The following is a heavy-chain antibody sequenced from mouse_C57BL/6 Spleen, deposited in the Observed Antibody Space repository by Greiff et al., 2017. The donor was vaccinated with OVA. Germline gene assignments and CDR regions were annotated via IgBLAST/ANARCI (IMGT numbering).Heavy chain of an antibody. CDR1: GYTFTDYE. V-gene: IGHV1-15*01. CDR3: TRRGVYYGNYFDY. Sequence: VQLQQSGAELVRPGASVTLSCKASGYTFTDYEMHWVKQTPVHGLEWIGAIDPETGGTAYNQKFKGKAILTADKSSSTAYMELRSLTSEDSDVYYCTRRGVYYGNYFDYWGQGTTLTVSS. CDR2: IDPETGGT. D-gene: IGHD2-1*01. J-gene: IGHJ2*01.